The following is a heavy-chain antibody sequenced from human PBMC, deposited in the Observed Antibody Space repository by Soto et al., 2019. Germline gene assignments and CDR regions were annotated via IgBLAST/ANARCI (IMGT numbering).Heavy chain of an antibody. Sequence: GASVKVSCKASGYTLTDYFMHWVRQAPGQGLELMGTIIPRSGTTRYAQNFQGRVTMTSDTSTSTVYMELSSLRSDDTAVFYCARGSGSFVYGMDVWGQGTPVTFYS. CDR2: IIPRSGTT. CDR3: ARGSGSFVYGMDV. J-gene: IGHJ6*02. V-gene: IGHV1-46*01. CDR1: GYTLTDYF. D-gene: IGHD3-10*01.